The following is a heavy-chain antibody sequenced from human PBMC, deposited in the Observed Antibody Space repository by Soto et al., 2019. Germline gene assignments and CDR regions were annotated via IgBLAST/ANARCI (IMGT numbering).Heavy chain of an antibody. D-gene: IGHD2-15*01. CDR1: GGSISSYY. V-gene: IGHV4-59*08. CDR3: ARQLGYCSGGSCYSVWFDP. CDR2: IYYSGST. Sequence: SETLSLTCTVSGGSISSYYWSWIRQPPGKGLEWIGYIYYSGSTNYNPSLKSRVTISVDTSKNQFSLKLSSVTAADTAVYYCARQLGYCSGGSCYSVWFDPWGQGTLVTVSS. J-gene: IGHJ5*02.